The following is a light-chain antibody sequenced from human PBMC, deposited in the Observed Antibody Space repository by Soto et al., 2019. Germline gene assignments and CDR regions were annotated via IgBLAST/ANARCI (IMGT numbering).Light chain of an antibody. Sequence: ALQMYHSPSSLSASVGDSVTITCRASQDIRTELGWYQQKPGKAPKLLIYAASTLQSGVPSRFSGSGSGTDVTLTISSLQPEDFASYYCLQDYNYPRTFGQGTKVEV. J-gene: IGKJ1*01. CDR2: AAS. CDR3: LQDYNYPRT. V-gene: IGKV1-6*01. CDR1: QDIRTE.